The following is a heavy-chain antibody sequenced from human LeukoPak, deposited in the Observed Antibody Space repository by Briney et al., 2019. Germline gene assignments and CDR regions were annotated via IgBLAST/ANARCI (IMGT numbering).Heavy chain of an antibody. CDR1: GYTFSGYY. Sequence: SVRVSCRASGYTFSGYYIHWVRQAPGQGLGWMGWINPNNGATNYAQKFEGGVTMTRDTSITTFYMEVSSLTSDDTAVFYCARYNWNDVVSALDSWGQGTLVTVSS. CDR2: INPNNGAT. CDR3: ARYNWNDVVSALDS. V-gene: IGHV1-2*02. J-gene: IGHJ4*02. D-gene: IGHD1-1*01.